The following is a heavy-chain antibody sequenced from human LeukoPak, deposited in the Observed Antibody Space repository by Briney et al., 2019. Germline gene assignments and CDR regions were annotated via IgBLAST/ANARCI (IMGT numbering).Heavy chain of an antibody. CDR2: ISVSGYTT. J-gene: IGHJ4*02. CDR1: GFXXSRYA. CDR3: AKAPIAGAPRGYYFDY. V-gene: IGHV3-23*01. Sequence: SCAAXGFXXSRYAMSWVRQTTGKGREWGSAISVSGYTTSHPASVQSRLTISSDNSKNPLYVQMNNLRPEDTAVYYCAKAPIAGAPRGYYFDYWGQGALVTVSS. D-gene: IGHD1-26*01.